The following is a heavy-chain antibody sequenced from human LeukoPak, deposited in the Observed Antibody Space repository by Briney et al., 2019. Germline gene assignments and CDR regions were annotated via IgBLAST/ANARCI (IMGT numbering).Heavy chain of an antibody. J-gene: IGHJ5*02. CDR1: GGTFSSYA. CDR3: ARWPYCSSTRCLNWFHP. D-gene: IGHD2-2*01. V-gene: IGHV1-69*06. CDR2: IIPIFGTA. Sequence: SVKVSCKSAGGTFSSYAIRWVRQAPGQGLEWMGRIIPIFGTANYAQKFQGRVTITADKSTSTAYMELSSLRSEDTAVYYCARWPYCSSTRCLNWFHPWGQGTLVTVSS.